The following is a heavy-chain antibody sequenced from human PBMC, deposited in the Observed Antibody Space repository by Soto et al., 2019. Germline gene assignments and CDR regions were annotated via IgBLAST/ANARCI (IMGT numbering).Heavy chain of an antibody. CDR1: GGTFNNYA. CDR3: ARGRYCSCSKCKPYYYGMDV. CDR2: IIPVFRTP. V-gene: IGHV1-69*12. D-gene: IGHD2-15*01. Sequence: QVQLVQSGAEVKKPGTSVKVSCKASGGTFNNYASSWVRQVPGQGPEWMGGIIPVFRTPIYAQRFQGNVTITADESTTTAYMELSSLNSEDTAVDYCARGRYCSCSKCKPYYYGMDVWGQGTTVTVSS. J-gene: IGHJ6*02.